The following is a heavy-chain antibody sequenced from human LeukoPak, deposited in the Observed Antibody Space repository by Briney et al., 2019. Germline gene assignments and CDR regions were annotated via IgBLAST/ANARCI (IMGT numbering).Heavy chain of an antibody. Sequence: PSETLSLTCTVSGGYINNAAYYWNWVRQHPGKGLEWIGYIGYSGDTYYNPSLRSRVTISVDTSNNQFSLGLNSVTAADTAVYYCARVEAATTNPRFDSWGQGTLVTVSS. CDR2: IGYSGDT. J-gene: IGHJ4*02. V-gene: IGHV4-31*03. CDR3: ARVEAATTNPRFDS. CDR1: GGYINNAAYY. D-gene: IGHD5-24*01.